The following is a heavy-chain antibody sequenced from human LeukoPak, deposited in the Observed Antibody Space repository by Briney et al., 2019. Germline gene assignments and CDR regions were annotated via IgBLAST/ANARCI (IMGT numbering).Heavy chain of an antibody. D-gene: IGHD2-15*01. V-gene: IGHV4-34*01. CDR1: GGSFSGYY. CDR2: INHSGST. CDR3: AGCHCSGGSCYSIGYFQH. J-gene: IGHJ1*01. Sequence: PSETLSLTCAVYGGSFSGYYWSWIRQPPGKGLEWIGEINHSGSTNYNPSLKSRVTISVDTSKNQFSLKLSSVTAADTAVYYCAGCHCSGGSCYSIGYFQHWGQGTLVTVSS.